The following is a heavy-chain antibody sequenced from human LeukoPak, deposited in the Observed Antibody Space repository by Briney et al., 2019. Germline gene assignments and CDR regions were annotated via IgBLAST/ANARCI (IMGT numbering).Heavy chain of an antibody. CDR2: IHGGGDVT. J-gene: IGHJ2*01. CDR3: AKALSSSFYYFDL. Sequence: PGGSLRLSCAASGFTFTNYAMNWVRQAPEKGLEWVSTIHGGGDVTYYADSVKGRFTISRDNSRNTLYLQMNSLRAEDTAVYYCAKALSSSFYYFDLGGRGTLVIVSS. CDR1: GFTFTNYA. V-gene: IGHV3-23*01. D-gene: IGHD2/OR15-2a*01.